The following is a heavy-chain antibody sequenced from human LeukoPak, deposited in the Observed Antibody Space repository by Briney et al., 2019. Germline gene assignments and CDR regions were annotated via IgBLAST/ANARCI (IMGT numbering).Heavy chain of an antibody. Sequence: GASVKVSCKASGYTFTSYGISWVRRAPGQGLEWMGWISAYNGNTNYAQKLQGRVTMTTDTSTSTAYMELRSLRSDDTAVYYCVYCSSTSCYSGLGYWGQGTLVTVSS. CDR1: GYTFTSYG. CDR2: ISAYNGNT. J-gene: IGHJ4*02. CDR3: VYCSSTSCYSGLGY. V-gene: IGHV1-18*01. D-gene: IGHD2-2*01.